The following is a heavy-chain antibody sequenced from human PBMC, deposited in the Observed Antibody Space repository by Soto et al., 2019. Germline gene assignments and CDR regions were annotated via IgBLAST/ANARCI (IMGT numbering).Heavy chain of an antibody. CDR1: GFTFSRHA. Sequence: QVQLVESGGGEVQPGGSLRLSCAASGFTFSRHAIHWVLLTPGRGLEWVLAISRDGSYIYYTDSVKGRFTVSRDNSKNTVFVQMNRLIPDDTALYFCARTRNGGVADSFDSWGQGTRVTVSS. V-gene: IGHV3-30*04. CDR3: ARTRNGGVADSFDS. CDR2: ISRDGSYI. D-gene: IGHD3-3*01. J-gene: IGHJ5*01.